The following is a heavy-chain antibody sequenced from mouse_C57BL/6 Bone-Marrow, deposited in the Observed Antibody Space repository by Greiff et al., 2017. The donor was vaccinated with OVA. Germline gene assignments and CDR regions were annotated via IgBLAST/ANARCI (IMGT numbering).Heavy chain of an antibody. Sequence: VQLQQSGAELVKPGASVKMSCKASGYTFTSYWITWVKQRPGQGLEWIGDIYPGSGSTNYNEKFKSKATLTVDTSSSTAYMQLSSLTSEDSAVYYCARSPFITTDFDYWGQGTTLTVSS. J-gene: IGHJ2*01. CDR3: ARSPFITTDFDY. V-gene: IGHV1-55*01. CDR1: GYTFTSYW. CDR2: IYPGSGST. D-gene: IGHD1-1*01.